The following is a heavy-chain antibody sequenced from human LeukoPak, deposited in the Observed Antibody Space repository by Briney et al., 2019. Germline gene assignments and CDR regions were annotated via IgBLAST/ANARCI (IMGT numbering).Heavy chain of an antibody. Sequence: SETLSLTCTVSGGSISSSSYYWGWIRQPPGKGLEWIGSIYYSGSTYYNPSLKSRVTISVDTSKNQFSLRLSSVTATDTAVYYCARRLAGTEDYWGQGTLVTVSS. J-gene: IGHJ4*02. CDR3: ARRLAGTEDY. D-gene: IGHD6-13*01. V-gene: IGHV4-39*01. CDR2: IYYSGST. CDR1: GGSISSSSYY.